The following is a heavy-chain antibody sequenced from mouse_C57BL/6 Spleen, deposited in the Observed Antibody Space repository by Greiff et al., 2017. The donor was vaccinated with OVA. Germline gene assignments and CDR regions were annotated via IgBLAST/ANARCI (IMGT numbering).Heavy chain of an antibody. Sequence: QVQLKQPGAELVRPGSSVKLSCKASGYTFTSYWMHWVKQRPIQGLEWIGNIDPSDSETHYNQKFKDKATLTVDKSSSTAYMQLSSLTSEDSAVYYCAREHYYGSSYDAMDYWGQGTSVTVSS. D-gene: IGHD1-1*01. CDR1: GYTFTSYW. CDR2: IDPSDSET. CDR3: AREHYYGSSYDAMDY. J-gene: IGHJ4*01. V-gene: IGHV1-52*01.